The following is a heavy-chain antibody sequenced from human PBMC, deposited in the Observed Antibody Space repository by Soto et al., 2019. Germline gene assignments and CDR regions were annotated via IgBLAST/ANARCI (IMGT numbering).Heavy chain of an antibody. Sequence: SETLCRTGAVSGGSLTGYYWVWIRQPPGKGLEWVGEINYSLSTNYNPSLKSRVTISVDTAKNQLPLKVSSVTAADTAMYYCARRNYFYALDVWGQGTTVTVSS. CDR3: ARRNYFYALDV. V-gene: IGHV4-34*01. CDR1: GGSLTGYY. J-gene: IGHJ6*02. CDR2: INYSLST.